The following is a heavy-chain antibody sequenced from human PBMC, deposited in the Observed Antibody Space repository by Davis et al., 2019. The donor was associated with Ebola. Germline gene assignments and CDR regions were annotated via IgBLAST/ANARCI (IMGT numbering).Heavy chain of an antibody. CDR3: AKGLALGVVIIDY. CDR1: GFTFSDYG. Sequence: GGSLRLSCAASGFTFSDYGMSWVRQAPGKGLEWVSGLSRSGETTYYADSVKGRISISRDNSRNTLYLQMNSLRAEDTAIYYCAKGLALGVVIIDYWGQGSRVTVSS. CDR2: LSRSGETT. D-gene: IGHD3-3*01. J-gene: IGHJ4*02. V-gene: IGHV3-23*01.